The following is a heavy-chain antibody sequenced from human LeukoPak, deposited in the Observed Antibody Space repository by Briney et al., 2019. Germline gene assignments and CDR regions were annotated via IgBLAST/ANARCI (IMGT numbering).Heavy chain of an antibody. CDR3: ARGDPGSYSAFDI. CDR2: INAGNGNT. CDR1: GYTFTSYA. Sequence: ASVKVSCKASGYTFTSYAMHWVRQAPGQRLEWMGWINAGNGNTKYSQKFQGRVTITRDTSANTAYMELSSLRSEDTAVYYCARGDPGSYSAFDIWGQGTMVTVSS. D-gene: IGHD1-26*01. J-gene: IGHJ3*02. V-gene: IGHV1-3*01.